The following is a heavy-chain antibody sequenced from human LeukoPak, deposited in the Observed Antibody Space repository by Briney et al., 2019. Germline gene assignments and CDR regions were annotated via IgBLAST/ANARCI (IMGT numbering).Heavy chain of an antibody. CDR3: AGAGYYDSSRDH. V-gene: IGHV4-34*01. CDR2: INHSGRP. J-gene: IGHJ4*01. CDR1: VGSFNAFY. Sequence: SETLSLTCAVSVGSFNAFYWSWIRQPPGQGLEWIGEINHSGRPMYNPSLKGRLIMSVDTSRKQISLKLSSVTAADTAIYYCAGAGYYDSSRDHWGQGTPVTVSS. D-gene: IGHD3-22*01.